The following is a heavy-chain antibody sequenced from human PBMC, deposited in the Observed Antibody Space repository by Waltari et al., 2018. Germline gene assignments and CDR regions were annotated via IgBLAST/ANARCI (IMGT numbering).Heavy chain of an antibody. D-gene: IGHD1-1*01. J-gene: IGHJ6*03. CDR2: IYSTGDT. Sequence: QVQLQESGPGLXKPSPTLSLTRTVSGGSIRTSDYYWSCLRQSPERGLEWIGYIYSTGDTNYNPSLKSRVXXXVNMSKNQXSLKMSSVTAADAAVYYCARSGELVXVQGFEIEKTHNYYVDXXXXGTTVTVSS. CDR1: GGSIRTSDYY. CDR3: ARSGELVXVQGFEIEKTHNYYVDX. V-gene: IGHV4-30-4*08.